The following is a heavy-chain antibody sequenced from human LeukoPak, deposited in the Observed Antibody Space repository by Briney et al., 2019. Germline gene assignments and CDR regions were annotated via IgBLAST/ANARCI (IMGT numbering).Heavy chain of an antibody. J-gene: IGHJ4*02. V-gene: IGHV3-48*04. CDR3: ARAGTMAAIDY. CDR2: ISSSSSTI. CDR1: GFTFSSYG. Sequence: GGSLRLSCAASGFTFSSYGMTWVRQAPGKGLEWVSYISSSSSTIYYADSVKGRFTISRDNAKNSLFLQMNSLRAEDTAVYYCARAGTMAAIDYWGQGTLVTVSS. D-gene: IGHD4/OR15-4a*01.